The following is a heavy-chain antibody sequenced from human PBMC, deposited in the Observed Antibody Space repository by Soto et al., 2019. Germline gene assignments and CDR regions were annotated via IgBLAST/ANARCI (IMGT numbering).Heavy chain of an antibody. CDR1: GGSISSYY. D-gene: IGHD3-10*01. CDR2: IYYSGST. Sequence: KTSETLSLTCTVSGGSISSYYWSWIRQPPGKGLEWIGYIYYSGSTNYNPSLKSRVTISVDTSKNQFSPKLSSVTAADTAVYYCARCYYGSGSRRDYYGMDVWGQGTTVTVSS. CDR3: ARCYYGSGSRRDYYGMDV. V-gene: IGHV4-59*01. J-gene: IGHJ6*02.